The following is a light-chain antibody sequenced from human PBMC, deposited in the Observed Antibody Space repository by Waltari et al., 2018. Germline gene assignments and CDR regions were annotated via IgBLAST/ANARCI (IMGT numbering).Light chain of an antibody. CDR2: TNN. J-gene: IGLJ2*01. V-gene: IGLV1-44*01. CDR1: SSTIGSNV. Sequence: QSVLTQPPSASGTPGQRVTISSSGGSSTIGSNVVNWYQQFPGTAPKLLIYTNNRRPSGVPDRFSGSKSGTSASLAISGLQSEDEADYYCAAWDHSLNGPVFGGGTKLTVL. CDR3: AAWDHSLNGPV.